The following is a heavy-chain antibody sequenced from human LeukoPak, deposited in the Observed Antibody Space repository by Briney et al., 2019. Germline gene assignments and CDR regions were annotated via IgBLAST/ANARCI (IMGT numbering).Heavy chain of an antibody. CDR1: GYTFTSYG. D-gene: IGHD5-24*01. CDR3: ARDGYRSPYYYYYGMDV. CDR2: ISAYNGNT. Sequence: ASVKVSRKASGYTFTSYGISWVRQAPGQGLEWMGWISAYNGNTNYAQKLQSRVTMTTDTSTSTAYMELRSLRSDDTAVYYCARDGYRSPYYYYYGMDVWGQGTTVTVSS. J-gene: IGHJ6*02. V-gene: IGHV1-18*01.